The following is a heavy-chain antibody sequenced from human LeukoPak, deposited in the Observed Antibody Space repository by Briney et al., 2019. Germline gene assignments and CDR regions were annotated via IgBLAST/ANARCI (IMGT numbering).Heavy chain of an antibody. CDR3: ARDYKYCSSTSCYRGGDNWFDP. J-gene: IGHJ5*02. CDR1: GYTFTGYY. Sequence: ASVKVSCKASGYTFTGYYMHWVRQAPGQGLEWMGWINPNSGGTNYAQKFQGRVTMTRDTSISTAYMELSRLRSDDTAVYYCARDYKYCSSTSCYRGGDNWFDPWGLGTLVTVSS. CDR2: INPNSGGT. D-gene: IGHD2-2*01. V-gene: IGHV1-2*02.